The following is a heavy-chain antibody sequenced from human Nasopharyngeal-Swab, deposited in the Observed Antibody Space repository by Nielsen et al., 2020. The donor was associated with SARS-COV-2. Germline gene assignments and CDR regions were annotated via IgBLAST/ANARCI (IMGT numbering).Heavy chain of an antibody. CDR3: ARHYLPRGSYHGVDY. D-gene: IGHD1-26*01. CDR2: IYYSGST. CDR1: GGPISSSSYY. V-gene: IGHV4-39*01. Sequence: SETLSLTCTVSGGPISSSSYYWGWIRQPPGKGLEWIGSIYYSGSTYYNPSLKSRVTISVDTSKNQFSLKLSSVTAADTAVYYCARHYLPRGSYHGVDYWGQGTLVTVAS. J-gene: IGHJ4*02.